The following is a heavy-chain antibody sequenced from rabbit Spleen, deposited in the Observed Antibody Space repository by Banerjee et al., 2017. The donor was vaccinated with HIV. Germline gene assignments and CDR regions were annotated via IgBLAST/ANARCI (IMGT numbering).Heavy chain of an antibody. V-gene: IGHV1S45*01. D-gene: IGHD1-1*01. CDR2: IDTSYGDT. CDR1: GFTFSSYY. Sequence: QQQLEESGGGLVQPEGSLTLTCKASGFTFSSYYMCWVRQAPGKGLEWIACIDTSYGDTDYANWPKGRFTISKTSSTTVTLQMTSLTAADTATYFCARNYVNAFDPWGPGTLVTVS. CDR3: ARNYVNAFDP. J-gene: IGHJ2*01.